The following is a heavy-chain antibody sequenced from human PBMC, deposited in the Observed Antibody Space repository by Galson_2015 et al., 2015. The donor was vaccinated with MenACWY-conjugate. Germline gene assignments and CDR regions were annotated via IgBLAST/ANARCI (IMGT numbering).Heavy chain of an antibody. Sequence: QSGAEVKKPGESLQISCTGSGSTFPTYWIGWVRQLPGKGLEWMGVISPGDSETRYSPAFQGQVTISADKSISTAYVQWDSLQASDSAMYYCASHPPGGRGIDVWGQGTTVTVSS. D-gene: IGHD1-26*01. CDR3: ASHPPGGRGIDV. J-gene: IGHJ6*02. V-gene: IGHV5-51*01. CDR1: GSTFPTYW. CDR2: ISPGDSET.